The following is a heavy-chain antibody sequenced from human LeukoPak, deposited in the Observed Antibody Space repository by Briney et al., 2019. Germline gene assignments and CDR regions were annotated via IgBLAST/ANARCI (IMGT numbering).Heavy chain of an antibody. D-gene: IGHD4-17*01. Sequence: GGSLRLSCAASGFTFISYAMSWVRQAPGKGLEWVSAISGSGGSTYYADSVKGRFTISRDNSKNTLYLQMNSLRAEDTAVYYCAKDGYGDYRFDYWGQGTLVTVSS. CDR3: AKDGYGDYRFDY. J-gene: IGHJ4*02. CDR2: ISGSGGST. V-gene: IGHV3-23*01. CDR1: GFTFISYA.